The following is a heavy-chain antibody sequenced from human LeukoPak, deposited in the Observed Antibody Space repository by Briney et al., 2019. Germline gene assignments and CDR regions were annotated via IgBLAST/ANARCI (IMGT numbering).Heavy chain of an antibody. CDR3: ARGDGSFDY. J-gene: IGHJ4*02. V-gene: IGHV3-53*01. D-gene: IGHD5-24*01. Sequence: GGSLRLSCAASGFTVSGNYMSWVRQSPGKGLEWVSLIYSGAKTYYSDSVKGRFTISRHNSKNTLYLQMNSLRAEDTAVYYCARGDGSFDYWGQGILVTVSS. CDR1: GFTVSGNY. CDR2: IYSGAKT.